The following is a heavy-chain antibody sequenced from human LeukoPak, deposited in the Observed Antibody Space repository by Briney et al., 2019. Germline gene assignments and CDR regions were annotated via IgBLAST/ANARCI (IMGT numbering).Heavy chain of an antibody. J-gene: IGHJ3*02. D-gene: IGHD3-3*01. CDR3: ARFGTKIQLRFLEWSLSLDI. V-gene: IGHV1-2*02. CDR2: INPNSGGA. Sequence: ASVKVSCKASGYTFTGYYMHWVRQAPGQGLEWMGWINPNSGGAKYAQKFQGSVTMTRDTSISTAYMELSRLRSDDTAVYYCARFGTKIQLRFLEWSLSLDIWGQGTMVTVSS. CDR1: GYTFTGYY.